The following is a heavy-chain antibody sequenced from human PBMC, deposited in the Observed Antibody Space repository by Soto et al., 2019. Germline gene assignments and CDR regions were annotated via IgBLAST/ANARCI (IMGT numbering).Heavy chain of an antibody. J-gene: IGHJ6*02. CDR2: IKQDGSEK. CDR3: ARDRIAARPYYYYGMDV. V-gene: IGHV3-7*03. CDR1: GFPFGSYC. Sequence: GGSLSPSWPASGFPFGSYCRGWFRQAPGKGLQWVPTIKQDGSEKYYVDSVKGRFTISRDNAKNSLYLQMNSLRAEDTAVYYCARDRIAARPYYYYGMDVWGQGTTLTVSS. D-gene: IGHD6-6*01.